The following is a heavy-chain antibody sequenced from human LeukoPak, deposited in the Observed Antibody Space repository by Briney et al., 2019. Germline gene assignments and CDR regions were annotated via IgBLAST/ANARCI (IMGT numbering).Heavy chain of an antibody. J-gene: IGHJ6*02. V-gene: IGHV3-13*01. CDR1: GFTFSSYD. D-gene: IGHD6-13*01. CDR2: IGTAGDT. CDR3: ARAGSSWYDDYYYGMDV. Sequence: PGGSLRLSCAASGFTFSSYDMHWVRHATGKGLEWVSAIGTAGDTYYPGSVKGRFTISRENAKNSLYLQMNSLRAGDTAVYYCARAGSSWYDDYYYGMDVWGQGTTVTVSS.